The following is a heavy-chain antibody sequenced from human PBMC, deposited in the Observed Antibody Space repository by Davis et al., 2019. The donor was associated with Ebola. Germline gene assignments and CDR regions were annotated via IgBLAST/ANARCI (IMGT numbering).Heavy chain of an antibody. CDR2: ISFSGDGT. J-gene: IGHJ4*02. CDR1: GFTFSNYA. CDR3: AKSAQTWLQLPDY. Sequence: PGGSLRLSCAASGFTFSNYAMNWVRQAPGRGLEWVSAISFSGDGTYYADSVKGRFTISRDNSKNTLYLQMNSLRTEDTAVYYCAKSAQTWLQLPDYWGQGTLVTVSS. V-gene: IGHV3-23*01. D-gene: IGHD5-24*01.